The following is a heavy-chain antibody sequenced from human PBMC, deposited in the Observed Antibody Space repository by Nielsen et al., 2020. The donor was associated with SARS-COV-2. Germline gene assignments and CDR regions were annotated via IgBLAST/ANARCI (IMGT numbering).Heavy chain of an antibody. D-gene: IGHD3-16*01. CDR1: GYTFTGYY. CDR3: ASSVGAYYYYGMDV. V-gene: IGHV1-8*02. Sequence: ASVQVSCKAAGYTFTGYYMHWVRQAAGGGVEWMGWTNPNSGNTGYAQKFQGRVTMTRNTYISTAYMELSSLRSEDTAVYYCASSVGAYYYYGMDVWGQGTTVTVSS. CDR2: TNPNSGNT. J-gene: IGHJ6*02.